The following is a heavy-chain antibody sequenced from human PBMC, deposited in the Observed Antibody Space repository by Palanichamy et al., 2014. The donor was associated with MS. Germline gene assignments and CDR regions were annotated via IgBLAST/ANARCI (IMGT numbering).Heavy chain of an antibody. D-gene: IGHD5-18*01. CDR2: IYHSGST. Sequence: QVQLQESGPGLVEPSETLSLICTVSGGSISSYYWSWIRQPPGKGLEWIGHIYHSGSTNYNPSLKSRVTIAVDTSKNQFSLKLSSVTAADTAVYYCARHTEVGYSYGPFDYWGQGTLVTVSS. CDR3: ARHTEVGYSYGPFDY. CDR1: GGSISSYY. V-gene: IGHV4-59*08. J-gene: IGHJ4*02.